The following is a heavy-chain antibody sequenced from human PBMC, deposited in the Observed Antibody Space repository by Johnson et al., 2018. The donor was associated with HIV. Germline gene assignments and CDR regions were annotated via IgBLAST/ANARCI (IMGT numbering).Heavy chain of an antibody. Sequence: QVQLVESGGGVVQPGRSLRLSCAASGFTFSSYAMHWVRQAPGKGLEWVAVISYDGSNKYYADSVKGRFTISRDNSKNTLYLQMNSLRAEDTAVYYCAKDRYSSSSVGAFDIWGQGTMVTVSS. V-gene: IGHV3-30-3*01. CDR3: AKDRYSSSSVGAFDI. CDR2: ISYDGSNK. CDR1: GFTFSSYA. J-gene: IGHJ3*02. D-gene: IGHD6-6*01.